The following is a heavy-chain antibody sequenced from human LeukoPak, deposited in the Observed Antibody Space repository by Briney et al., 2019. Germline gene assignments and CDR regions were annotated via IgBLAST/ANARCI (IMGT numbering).Heavy chain of an antibody. J-gene: IGHJ6*02. D-gene: IGHD4/OR15-4a*01. CDR2: ISAHNGNT. CDR3: ARDYLTTPYYYYGMDV. V-gene: IGHV1-18*01. Sequence: ASVKVSCKASGGTFSSYAISWVRQAPGQGLEWVGWISAHNGNTDYAQKLQGRVTMTTDTSTSTAYMELRSLRSDDTAVYYCARDYLTTPYYYYGMDVWGQGTTVIVSS. CDR1: GGTFSSYA.